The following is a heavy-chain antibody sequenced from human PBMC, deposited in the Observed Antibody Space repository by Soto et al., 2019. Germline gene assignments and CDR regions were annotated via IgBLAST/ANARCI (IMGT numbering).Heavy chain of an antibody. V-gene: IGHV4-4*02. CDR1: GGSISSSNW. CDR3: ARVVYSSGWSFDY. J-gene: IGHJ4*02. Sequence: SETLSLTCAVSGGSISSSNWWSWVRQPPGKGLEWIGEIYHSGSTNYNPSLKSRVTIPVDKSKNQFSLKLSSVTAADTAVYYCARVVYSSGWSFDYWGQGTLVTVSS. CDR2: IYHSGST. D-gene: IGHD6-19*01.